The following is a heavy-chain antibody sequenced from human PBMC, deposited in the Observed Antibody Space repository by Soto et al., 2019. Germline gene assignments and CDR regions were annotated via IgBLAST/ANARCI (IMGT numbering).Heavy chain of an antibody. CDR2: IDPSDSYT. D-gene: IGHD3-10*01. Sequence: GEAMKISCKGSGYSFTSYLISWGRQMPGKGLEWVGRIDPSDSYTNYSPSFQGHVTISADKSSSTAYLQWSSLKASATAMYYCASRNYPDYYGSGSGYYYYGMDVWGQGTTVTVSS. J-gene: IGHJ6*02. CDR1: GYSFTSYL. CDR3: ASRNYPDYYGSGSGYYYYGMDV. V-gene: IGHV5-10-1*01.